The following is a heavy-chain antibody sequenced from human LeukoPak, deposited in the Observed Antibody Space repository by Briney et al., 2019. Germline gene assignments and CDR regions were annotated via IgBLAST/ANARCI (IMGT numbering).Heavy chain of an antibody. D-gene: IGHD3-16*01. CDR3: GASRQYVGAFDI. CDR1: GFTFSSYE. CDR2: ISSSSTII. Sequence: PGGSLRLSCAASGFTFSSYELYWARQAPGKGLGWISYISSSSTIIKYADSVRGRFTISRDDARESLYLQMSSLRADDTAIYYCGASRQYVGAFDIWGQGTLVTVSS. J-gene: IGHJ3*02. V-gene: IGHV3-48*03.